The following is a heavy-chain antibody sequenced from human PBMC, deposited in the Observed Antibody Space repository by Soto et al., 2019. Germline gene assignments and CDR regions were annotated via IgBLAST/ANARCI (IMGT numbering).Heavy chain of an antibody. CDR3: TTEFGYSRGQNDN. J-gene: IGHJ4*02. Sequence: SCKASGYTFTSQNMHWVRQAPGKGLEWVGRLKGKSVGGTTDYAAPVTGRFTISSDDSKNTLYLQMDSLKIEDTAVYYCTTEFGYSRGQNDNWGQGTLVTVPQ. D-gene: IGHD3-22*01. CDR2: LKGKSVGGTT. V-gene: IGHV3-15*07. CDR1: GYTFTSQN.